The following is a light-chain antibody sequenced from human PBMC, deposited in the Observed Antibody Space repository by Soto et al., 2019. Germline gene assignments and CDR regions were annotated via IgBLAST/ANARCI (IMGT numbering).Light chain of an antibody. CDR2: DAS. Sequence: EIVMTQSPATLSVSPGERVTLSCRASQSVSSNLAWYQQKPGQAPRLLIYDASTRATGIPAGFSGSGSGTEFTLTISSLQSEDFAVYYCQQYNDWPLTFGGGTKV. V-gene: IGKV3-15*01. J-gene: IGKJ4*01. CDR3: QQYNDWPLT. CDR1: QSVSSN.